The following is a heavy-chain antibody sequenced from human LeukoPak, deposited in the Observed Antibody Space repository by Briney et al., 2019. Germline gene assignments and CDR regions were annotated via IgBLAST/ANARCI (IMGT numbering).Heavy chain of an antibody. CDR2: IRYDGSNK. V-gene: IGHV3-30*02. J-gene: IGHJ4*02. Sequence: GGSLRLSCAASGFTFSSYGMHWVRQAPGKGLEWVAFIRYDGSNKYYADSVKGRFTISRDNSKNTLYLQMNSLRAEDTAVYYCAKDLGDIVVVPAADYWGQGTLVTVSS. CDR1: GFTFSSYG. CDR3: AKDLGDIVVVPAADY. D-gene: IGHD2-2*01.